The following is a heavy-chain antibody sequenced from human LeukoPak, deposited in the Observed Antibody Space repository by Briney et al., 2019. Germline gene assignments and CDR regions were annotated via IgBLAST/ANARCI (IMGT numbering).Heavy chain of an antibody. CDR2: ISSSSSTI. CDR1: GFAFSNYA. J-gene: IGHJ6*02. V-gene: IGHV3-48*01. Sequence: PGGSLRLSCTTSGFAFSNYAMNWVRQAPGKGLEWVSYISSSSSTIYYADSVKGRFTISRDNAKNSLYLQMNSLRAEDTAVYYCAIAAAGIYYYGMDVWGQGTTVTVSS. CDR3: AIAAAGIYYYGMDV. D-gene: IGHD6-13*01.